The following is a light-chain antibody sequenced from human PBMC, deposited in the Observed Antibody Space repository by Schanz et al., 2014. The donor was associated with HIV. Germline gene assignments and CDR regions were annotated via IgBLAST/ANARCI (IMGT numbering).Light chain of an antibody. CDR3: QQYGSSSWT. V-gene: IGKV3-20*01. J-gene: IGKJ1*01. CDR2: DAS. CDR1: QSVGSN. Sequence: EIVLTQSPATLSLSPGEGVTLSCRASQSVGSNLAWYQHKPAQAPRLLISDASRRATGIPDRFSGSGSGTDFTLTISRLEPEDFAVYYCQQYGSSSWTFGQGTKVEIK.